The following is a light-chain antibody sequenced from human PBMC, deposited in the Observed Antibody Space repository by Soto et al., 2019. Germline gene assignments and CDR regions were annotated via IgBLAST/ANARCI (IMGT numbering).Light chain of an antibody. Sequence: QSALTQPRSVSGSPGPSVTLSCTGTSSDVGDYNYVSWYQQHPGKAPKLMIYDVSKRPSGVPDRFSGSKSGNTASLTISGLQAEDEADYYCCSYAGSYTWVFGGGTQLTVL. J-gene: IGLJ3*02. CDR2: DVS. CDR1: SSDVGDYNY. CDR3: CSYAGSYTWV. V-gene: IGLV2-11*01.